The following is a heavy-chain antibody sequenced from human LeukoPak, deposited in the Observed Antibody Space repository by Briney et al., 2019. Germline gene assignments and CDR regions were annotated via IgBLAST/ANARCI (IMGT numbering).Heavy chain of an antibody. CDR1: GSTFSSYA. J-gene: IGHJ4*02. CDR2: ISYDGSNK. Sequence: GGSLRLSCAASGSTFSSYAMHWVRQAPGKGLEWVAVISYDGSNKYYADSVKGRFTISRDNSKNTLYLQMNSLRAEDTAVYYCARDLRFLEWFVGVEVPYYFDYWGQGTLVTVSS. D-gene: IGHD3-3*01. CDR3: ARDLRFLEWFVGVEVPYYFDY. V-gene: IGHV3-30-3*01.